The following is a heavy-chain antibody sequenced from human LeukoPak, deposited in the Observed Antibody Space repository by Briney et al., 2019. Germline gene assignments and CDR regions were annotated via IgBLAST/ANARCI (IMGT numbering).Heavy chain of an antibody. V-gene: IGHV4-38-2*02. CDR2: IYHSGST. D-gene: IGHD6-13*01. CDR3: ARADYSSTWSHDYYYMDV. CDR1: GYSISSDY. Sequence: PSETLSLTCTVSGYSISSDYWGWIRQPPGKGLEWIGSIYHSGSTYYNPSLKSRVTISVDTSKNQFSLKLSSVTAADTAVYYCARADYSSTWSHDYYYMDVWGKGTTVTVSS. J-gene: IGHJ6*03.